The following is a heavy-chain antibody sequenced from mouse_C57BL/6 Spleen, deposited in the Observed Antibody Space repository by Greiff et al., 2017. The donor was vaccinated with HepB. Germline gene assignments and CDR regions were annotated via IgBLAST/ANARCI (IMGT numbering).Heavy chain of an antibody. CDR3: ARGITTVAPWYFDV. J-gene: IGHJ1*03. Sequence: VKLMESGPELVKPGASVKISCKASGYAFSSSWMNWVKQRPGKGLEWIGRIYPGDGDTNYNGKFKGKATLTADKSSSTAYMQLSSLTSEDSAVYFCARGITTVAPWYFDVWGTGTTVTVSS. V-gene: IGHV1-82*01. CDR1: GYAFSSSW. D-gene: IGHD1-1*01. CDR2: IYPGDGDT.